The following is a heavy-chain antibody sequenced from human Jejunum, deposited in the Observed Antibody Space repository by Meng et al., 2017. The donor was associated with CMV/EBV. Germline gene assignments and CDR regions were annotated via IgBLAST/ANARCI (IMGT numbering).Heavy chain of an antibody. Sequence: AHLGQSGGEWRQPGASVKGSWTPPGSTFTNDGITWVRQAPGQRLEWMGWINAYNGDTNYAQTLQGRVTMTTDTSTSTAYMELRSLRSDDTAVYYCARVEVGITSGDYWGQGTLVTVSS. CDR3: ARVEVGITSGDY. CDR1: GSTFTNDG. CDR2: INAYNGDT. V-gene: IGHV1-18*01. J-gene: IGHJ4*02. D-gene: IGHD1-26*01.